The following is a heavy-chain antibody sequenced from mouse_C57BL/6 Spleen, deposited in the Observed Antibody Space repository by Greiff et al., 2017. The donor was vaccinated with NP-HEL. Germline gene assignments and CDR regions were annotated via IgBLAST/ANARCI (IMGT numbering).Heavy chain of an antibody. V-gene: IGHV1-50*01. D-gene: IGHD2-3*01. J-gene: IGHJ4*01. Sequence: QVQLQQPGAELVKPGASVKLSCKASGYTFTSYWMQWVKQRPGQGLEWIGEIDPSDSYTNYNQKFKGKATLTVDTSSSTAYMQLSSLTSEDSAVYYCARRLLPYYYAMDYWGQGTSVTVSS. CDR2: IDPSDSYT. CDR3: ARRLLPYYYAMDY. CDR1: GYTFTSYW.